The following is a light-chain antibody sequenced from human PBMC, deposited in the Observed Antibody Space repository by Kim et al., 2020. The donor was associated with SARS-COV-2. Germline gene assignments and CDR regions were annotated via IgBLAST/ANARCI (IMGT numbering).Light chain of an antibody. V-gene: IGKV3-20*01. J-gene: IGKJ1*01. CDR1: QSVSGSY. CDR3: QQHYIAPKT. Sequence: EIVLTQSPGTLSLSPGERATLSCKASQSVSGSYLAWYQQSPGQAPRLLIYEASSRATGIPDRFSGRGSGTDFTLTISRLEPEDFAVYYCQQHYIAPKTFGQGTKVEIK. CDR2: EAS.